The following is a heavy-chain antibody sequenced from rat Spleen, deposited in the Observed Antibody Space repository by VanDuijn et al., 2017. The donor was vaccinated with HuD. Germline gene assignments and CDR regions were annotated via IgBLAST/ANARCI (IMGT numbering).Heavy chain of an antibody. CDR3: ARYYSSYTPFAY. D-gene: IGHD1-2*01. CDR2: INTGSGGT. CDR1: GYSFTSYY. Sequence: QVQLQQSGTELAKPGSSVKISCEASGYSFTSYYISWIKQTTVQGLEYIGYINTGSGGTSYHEKFKGKATLTVDKSSSTAFMQLSSLTPEDTAVYYCARYYSSYTPFAYWGQGTLVTVSS. V-gene: IGHV1-57*01. J-gene: IGHJ3*01.